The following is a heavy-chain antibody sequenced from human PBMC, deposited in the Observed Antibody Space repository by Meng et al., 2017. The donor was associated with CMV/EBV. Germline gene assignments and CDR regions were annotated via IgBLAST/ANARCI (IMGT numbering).Heavy chain of an antibody. J-gene: IGHJ4*02. Sequence: GEYLKISCTASGFTFSNYEMNWVRQAPGKGLEWVSYISPTGSTTYYADSMKGRFTISRDNAKNSLYLQMNSLREEDTAVYYCARVGRWGDYWGQGTLVTVSS. D-gene: IGHD4-23*01. CDR2: ISPTGSTT. CDR3: ARVGRWGDY. V-gene: IGHV3-48*03. CDR1: GFTFSNYE.